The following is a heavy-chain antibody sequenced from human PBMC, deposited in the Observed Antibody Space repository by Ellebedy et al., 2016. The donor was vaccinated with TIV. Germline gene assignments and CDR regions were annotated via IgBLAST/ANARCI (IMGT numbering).Heavy chain of an antibody. Sequence: GGSLRLSXEASGFTFSSYSMNWVRQAPGKGLEWVSAISGNGAGIYYADSVRGQFTISRDNSRNTLFLQMNSLRAEDTAVYYCARGDGSPRGWLKPWGQGTLVTVSS. J-gene: IGHJ5*02. CDR2: ISGNGAGI. D-gene: IGHD1-26*01. CDR3: ARGDGSPRGWLKP. V-gene: IGHV3-23*01. CDR1: GFTFSSYS.